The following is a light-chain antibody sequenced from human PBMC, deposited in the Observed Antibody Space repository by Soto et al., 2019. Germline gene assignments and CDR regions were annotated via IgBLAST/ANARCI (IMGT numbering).Light chain of an antibody. CDR3: QQANSFPWT. CDR2: GAS. Sequence: DVQMTQSPPSVSASVGDRVTITCRATQGVSSWLAWYQQKPGKAPKLLIYGASTLQSGVPSRFSGSGSGTHFTLTITTLQPEDFATYYCQQANSFPWTFGQGTKVEIK. J-gene: IGKJ1*01. CDR1: QGVSSW. V-gene: IGKV1D-12*01.